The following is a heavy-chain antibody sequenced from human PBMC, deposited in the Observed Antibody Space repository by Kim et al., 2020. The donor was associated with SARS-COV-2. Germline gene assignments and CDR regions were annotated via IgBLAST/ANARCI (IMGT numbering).Heavy chain of an antibody. J-gene: IGHJ4*02. CDR3: ASNITIFGVVPRADY. Sequence: DSVKGRFTISRDNAKNSLYLQMNSLRAEDTAVYYCASNITIFGVVPRADYWGQGTLVTVSS. D-gene: IGHD3-3*01. V-gene: IGHV3-7*03.